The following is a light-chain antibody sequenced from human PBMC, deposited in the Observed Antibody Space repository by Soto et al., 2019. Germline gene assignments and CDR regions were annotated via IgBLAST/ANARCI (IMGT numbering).Light chain of an antibody. V-gene: IGKV3-20*01. Sequence: EIVMTQSPATLSVSPGERATLSCRASQSVSSNLAWYQQKPGQAPRLLIHDAFIRATGIPDRFSGSGSGTDFTLTIARLEPEDFAVYYCQQYGGSPRTFGQGTRLEIK. CDR1: QSVSSN. CDR2: DAF. J-gene: IGKJ5*01. CDR3: QQYGGSPRT.